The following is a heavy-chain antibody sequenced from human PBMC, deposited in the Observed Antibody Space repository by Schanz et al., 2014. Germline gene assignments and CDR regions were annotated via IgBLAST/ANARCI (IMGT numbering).Heavy chain of an antibody. CDR3: ARGGSNREFYTGMDV. CDR1: GVGLSGNA. D-gene: IGHD3-10*01. J-gene: IGHJ6*02. V-gene: IGHV3-13*01. CDR2: IGILGDT. Sequence: VQLVESGGDLVQPGGSLRLSCAGSGVGLSGNALYLGRQAPGKGLEWVSSIGILGDTYYGDSVKGRFTISRDSLHMNDVIGGDTAVYYCARGGSNREFYTGMDVWGRGTTVTVS.